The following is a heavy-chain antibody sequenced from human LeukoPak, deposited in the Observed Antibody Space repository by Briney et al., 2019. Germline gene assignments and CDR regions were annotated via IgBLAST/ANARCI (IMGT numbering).Heavy chain of an antibody. Sequence: SETLSLTCTVSGGSISSYYWSWIRQPPGKGLEWIGYIYYSGSTNYNPSLKSRVTISVDTSKNQFSLKLSSVTAADTAVYYCAGNRYSYGPRGYYFDYWGQGTLVTVSS. D-gene: IGHD5-18*01. J-gene: IGHJ4*02. CDR3: AGNRYSYGPRGYYFDY. V-gene: IGHV4-59*12. CDR2: IYYSGST. CDR1: GGSISSYY.